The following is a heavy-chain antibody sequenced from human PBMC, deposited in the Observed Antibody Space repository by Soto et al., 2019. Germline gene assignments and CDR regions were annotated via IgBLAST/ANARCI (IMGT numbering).Heavy chain of an antibody. J-gene: IGHJ4*02. CDR2: IIPIFGTA. D-gene: IGHD5-12*01. CDR3: ARAAEMATMSGDY. CDR1: GGTFSSYA. V-gene: IGHV1-69*13. Sequence: SVTVSCKASGGTFSSYAIRWVRQAPGQGLEWMGGIIPIFGTANYAQKFQGRVTITADESTSTAYMELSSLRSEDTAVYYCARAAEMATMSGDYWGQGTLVTVSS.